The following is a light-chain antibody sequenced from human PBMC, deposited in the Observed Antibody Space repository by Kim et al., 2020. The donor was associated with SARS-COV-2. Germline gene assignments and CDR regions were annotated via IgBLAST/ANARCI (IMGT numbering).Light chain of an antibody. CDR3: KSRDYSDNRVL. V-gene: IGLV3-19*01. Sequence: SSELTQDPVVSVALGQTVRITCQGASLRNYYATWYQQKPGQAPLLVIYGKNNRPSGIPDRFSGSSSGSTASLTITGVQAEDEADYYCKSRDYSDNRVLFG. J-gene: IGLJ1*01. CDR1: SLRNYY. CDR2: GKN.